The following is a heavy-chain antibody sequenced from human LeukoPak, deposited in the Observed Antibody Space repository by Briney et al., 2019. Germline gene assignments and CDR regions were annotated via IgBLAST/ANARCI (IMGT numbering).Heavy chain of an antibody. V-gene: IGHV3-23*01. CDR1: GLTFSSYA. Sequence: GGSLRLSCAASGLTFSSYAVNWVRQAPGKGLEWISSNCGSGDNTYYADSVKGRFTISRDNYKNTLYLKMNSLRAEDTAVYYCAKSPDYYYYYYMDVWGKGTTVTVSS. J-gene: IGHJ6*03. CDR3: AKSPDYYYYYYMDV. CDR2: NCGSGDNT.